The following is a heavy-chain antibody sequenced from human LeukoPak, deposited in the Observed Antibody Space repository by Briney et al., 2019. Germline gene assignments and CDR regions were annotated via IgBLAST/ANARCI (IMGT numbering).Heavy chain of an antibody. Sequence: GGSLRLSCAASGFTFSGYAMNWVRQAPGKGLEWVGRIKSKTDGGTTDYAAPVKGRLTISRDDSKNTLYLQMNSLKTEDTAVYYCTTDPGQLWSPLSTHFDYWGQGTLVTVSS. CDR3: TTDPGQLWSPLSTHFDY. CDR1: GFTFSGYA. J-gene: IGHJ4*02. V-gene: IGHV3-15*01. D-gene: IGHD5-18*01. CDR2: IKSKTDGGTT.